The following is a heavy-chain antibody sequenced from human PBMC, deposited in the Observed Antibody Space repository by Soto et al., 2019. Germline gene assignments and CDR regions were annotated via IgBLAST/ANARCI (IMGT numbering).Heavy chain of an antibody. CDR2: IIPIFGTT. V-gene: IGHV1-69*01. J-gene: IGHJ4*02. CDR1: GGTFSSYA. CDR3: ARGLLSYSSSSRPLDY. Sequence: QVQLVQSGAEVKKPGSSVKVSCKASGGTFSSYAISWVRQAPGQGLEWMGGIIPIFGTTTYAQKFQGRVTITADESTSTAYMELSSLRSEDTAMYYCARGLLSYSSSSRPLDYWGQGTLVTVSS. D-gene: IGHD6-6*01.